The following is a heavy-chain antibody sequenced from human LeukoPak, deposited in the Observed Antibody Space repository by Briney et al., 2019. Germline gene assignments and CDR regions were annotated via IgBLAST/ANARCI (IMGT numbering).Heavy chain of an antibody. CDR1: GGSISSYY. CDR2: IYSGGST. Sequence: PSETLSLTCTVSGGSISSYYWSWIRQPAGKGLEWIGRIYSGGSTNYNPSLKSRVTMSVDSSNNQFSLKLSSVTAADTAMFYCARENTGSYREFDYWGQGTLVTVSS. J-gene: IGHJ4*02. V-gene: IGHV4-4*07. CDR3: ARENTGSYREFDY. D-gene: IGHD1-26*01.